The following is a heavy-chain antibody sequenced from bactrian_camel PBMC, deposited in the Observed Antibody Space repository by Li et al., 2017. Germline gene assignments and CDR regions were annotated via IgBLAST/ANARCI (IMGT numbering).Heavy chain of an antibody. J-gene: IGHJ4*01. D-gene: IGHD3*01. V-gene: IGHV3S55*01. CDR1: GLVVDDFD. Sequence: HVQLVESGGGSVQAGGSLTLSCTVSGLVVDDFDMAWYRQPLGNACELVSHINSAGVTWHAASVKGRFTMSRDAAENTVYLQMSDLKPEDTGAYYCAADYILPVNYECVSGSPEIGWGHGTQVTVS. CDR3: AADYILPVNYECVSGSPEIG. CDR2: INSAGVT.